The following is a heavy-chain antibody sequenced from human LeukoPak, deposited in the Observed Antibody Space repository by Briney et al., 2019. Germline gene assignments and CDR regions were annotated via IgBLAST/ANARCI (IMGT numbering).Heavy chain of an antibody. J-gene: IGHJ4*02. D-gene: IGHD3-10*01. CDR1: GFSFKTYG. CDR2: IWYDGSNR. Sequence: PGGSLRLSCAASGFSFKTYGMHWVRQAPGKGLEWVAIIWYDGSNRFYADSVKGRFTISRDNPKSTLYLQMNSLRAEDTAGYFCASGLVGGSFDYWGQGTLVTVFS. CDR3: ASGLVGGSFDY. V-gene: IGHV3-33*03.